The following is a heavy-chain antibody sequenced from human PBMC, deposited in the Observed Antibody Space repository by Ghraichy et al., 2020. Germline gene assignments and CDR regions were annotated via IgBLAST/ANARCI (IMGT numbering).Heavy chain of an antibody. J-gene: IGHJ4*02. CDR1: GYSFTSYW. V-gene: IGHV5-51*01. D-gene: IGHD6-19*01. CDR3: ARTIAVAGTGGGQYFDY. Sequence: GESLNISCKGSGYSFTSYWIGWVRQMPGKGLEWMGIIYPGDSDTRYSPSFQGQVTISADKSISTAYLQWSSLKASDTAMYYCARTIAVAGTGGGQYFDYWGQGTLVTVSS. CDR2: IYPGDSDT.